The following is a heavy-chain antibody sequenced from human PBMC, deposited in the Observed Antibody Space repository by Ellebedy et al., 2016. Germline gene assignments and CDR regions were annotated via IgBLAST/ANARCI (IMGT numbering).Heavy chain of an antibody. J-gene: IGHJ4*02. D-gene: IGHD3-3*01. V-gene: IGHV4-61*02. CDR3: ASLTIPGGSDS. Sequence: SETLSLTXTVSGGSLSSGAYYWTWIRQPAGKGLEWIGRIYTSGSPIYNPSLKSRVTMSIDTSNNHFSLEVNSVTAADTAVYYCASLTIPGGSDSWGQGTLVTVSS. CDR2: IYTSGSP. CDR1: GGSLSSGAYY.